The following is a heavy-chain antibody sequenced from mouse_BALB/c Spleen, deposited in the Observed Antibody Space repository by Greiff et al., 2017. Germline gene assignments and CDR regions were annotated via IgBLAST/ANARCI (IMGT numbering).Heavy chain of an antibody. CDR2: ILPGSGST. D-gene: IGHD2-3*01. CDR1: GYTFSSYW. V-gene: IGHV1-9*01. Sequence: QVQLQQSGAELMKPGASVKISCKATGYTFSSYWIEWVKQRPGHGLEWIGEILPGSGSTNYNEKFKGKATFTADTSSNTAYMQLSSLTSEDTAVYYCAPLWLLRPYCSMDYWGQGTTVTVSS. J-gene: IGHJ4*01. CDR3: APLWLLRPYCSMDY.